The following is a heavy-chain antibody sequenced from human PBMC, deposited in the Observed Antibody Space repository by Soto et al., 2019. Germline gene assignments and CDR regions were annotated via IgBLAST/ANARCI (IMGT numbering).Heavy chain of an antibody. V-gene: IGHV1-18*04. CDR1: GYTFTSYG. Sequence: ASVKVSFKASGYTFTSYGISWVRQAPGQGLEWMGWISAYNGNTNYAQKLQGRVTMTTDTSTSTAYMELRSLRSDDTAVYYCARALYYYDSSGHHEAFDIWGQGTMVTVSS. CDR3: ARALYYYDSSGHHEAFDI. J-gene: IGHJ3*02. CDR2: ISAYNGNT. D-gene: IGHD3-22*01.